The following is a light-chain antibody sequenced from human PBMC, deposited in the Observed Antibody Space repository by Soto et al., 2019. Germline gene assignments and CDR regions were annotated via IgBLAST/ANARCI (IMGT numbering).Light chain of an antibody. Sequence: EIVLAQSPGRLSLSPGGRATLSCRSSQSIKNNFLAWYQQKPGQAPRLLVFGASSRSSGIPYRFSGSGSGTDFTLTVSRLEPEDFAVYYCQQYGTSPINFGQGTRLEI. CDR2: GAS. V-gene: IGKV3-20*01. J-gene: IGKJ5*01. CDR3: QQYGTSPIN. CDR1: QSIKNNF.